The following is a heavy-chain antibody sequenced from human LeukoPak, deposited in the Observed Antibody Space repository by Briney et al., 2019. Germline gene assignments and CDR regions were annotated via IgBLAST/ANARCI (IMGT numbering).Heavy chain of an antibody. CDR1: GFTFSSYS. J-gene: IGHJ4*02. Sequence: GGSLRLSCAASGFTFSSYSMNWVRQAPGKGLEWVSYISSSSSTIYYADSVKGRFTISRDNAKNSLYLQINSLRAEDTAVYYCASCSTSCYREGFDYWGQGTLVTVSS. CDR2: ISSSSSTI. V-gene: IGHV3-48*01. CDR3: ASCSTSCYREGFDY. D-gene: IGHD2-2*02.